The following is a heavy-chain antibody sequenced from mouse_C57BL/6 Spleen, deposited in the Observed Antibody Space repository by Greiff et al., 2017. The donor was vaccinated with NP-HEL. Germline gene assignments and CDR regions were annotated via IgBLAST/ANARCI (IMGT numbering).Heavy chain of an antibody. Sequence: EVKVVESGGGLVKPGGSLKLSCAASGFTFSSYAMSWVRQTPEKRLEWVATISDGGSYTYYPDNVKGRFTISRDNAKNNLYLQMSHLKSEDTAMYYCARDRGPIYYFDYWGQGTTLTVSS. CDR3: ARDRGPIYYFDY. CDR1: GFTFSSYA. CDR2: ISDGGSYT. J-gene: IGHJ2*01. V-gene: IGHV5-4*01. D-gene: IGHD3-1*01.